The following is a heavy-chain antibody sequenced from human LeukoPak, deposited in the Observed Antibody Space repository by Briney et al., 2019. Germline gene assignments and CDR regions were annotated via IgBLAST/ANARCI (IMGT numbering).Heavy chain of an antibody. V-gene: IGHV3-48*04. J-gene: IGHJ4*02. D-gene: IGHD3-10*01. CDR1: GFTFSSYS. CDR3: ARDLDVTMVRVDYFDY. Sequence: SGGSLRLSCAASGFTFSSYSMNWVRQAPGKGLEWVSYISSSSSTIYYADSVKGRFTISRDNAKNSLYLQMNSLRAEDTAVYYCARDLDVTMVRVDYFDYWGQGTLVTVSS. CDR2: ISSSSSTI.